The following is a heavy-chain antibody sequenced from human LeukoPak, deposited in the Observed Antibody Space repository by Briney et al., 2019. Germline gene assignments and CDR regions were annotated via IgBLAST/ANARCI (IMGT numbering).Heavy chain of an antibody. J-gene: IGHJ4*02. V-gene: IGHV1-24*01. Sequence: ASVKVSCKVSGYTLTELSMHWVRQAPGKGLEWMGGFDPEDGETIYAQKFQGRVTMTEDTSTDTAYMELSSLRSEDTAAYYCATVGGRWYDIDYWGQGTLVTVSS. D-gene: IGHD6-13*01. CDR1: GYTLTELS. CDR3: ATVGGRWYDIDY. CDR2: FDPEDGET.